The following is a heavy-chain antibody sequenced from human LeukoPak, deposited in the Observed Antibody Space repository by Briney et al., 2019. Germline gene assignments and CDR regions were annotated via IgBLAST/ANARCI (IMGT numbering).Heavy chain of an antibody. V-gene: IGHV3-30*18. CDR2: ISYDGSNK. Sequence: PGGSLRLSCAASGFTFSSYGMHWVRQAPGKGLEWVAVISYDGSNKYYADSMKGRFTISRDNSKNTLYLQMSSLRAEDTAVYYCAKDGLAAALDYWGQGTLVTVSS. CDR3: AKDGLAAALDY. CDR1: GFTFSSYG. J-gene: IGHJ4*02. D-gene: IGHD6-13*01.